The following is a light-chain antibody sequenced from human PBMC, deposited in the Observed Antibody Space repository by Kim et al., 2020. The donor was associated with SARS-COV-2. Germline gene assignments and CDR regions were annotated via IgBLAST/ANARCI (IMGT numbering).Light chain of an antibody. J-gene: IGLJ2*01. Sequence: QSVLTQPPSASGTPGQRVTFSCSGNTSNIGSNYVYWYQQVPGTAPELLIYKNNQRPSGAPDRFSGSKSGTSASLAISKLRAKDEADYYCATWDDILTGIVFGGGTQLTVL. V-gene: IGLV1-47*01. CDR3: ATWDDILTGIV. CDR2: KNN. CDR1: TSNIGSNY.